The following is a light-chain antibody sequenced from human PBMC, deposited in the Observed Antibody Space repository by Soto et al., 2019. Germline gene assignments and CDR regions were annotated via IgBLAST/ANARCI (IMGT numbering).Light chain of an antibody. CDR3: QHRSNWWT. V-gene: IGKV3-11*01. CDR1: QSVSSY. CDR2: DAS. Sequence: EIVLTQSPATLSLSPGARATLSCRASQSVSSYLAWYQQKPGQSPRLLIYDASTRATGIPARFTGSGSGTDFTLTISSLEPEDFAVYYCQHRSNWWTFGQGTKVQIK. J-gene: IGKJ1*01.